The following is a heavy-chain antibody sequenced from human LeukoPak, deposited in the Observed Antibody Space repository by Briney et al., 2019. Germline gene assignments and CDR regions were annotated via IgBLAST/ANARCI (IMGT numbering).Heavy chain of an antibody. J-gene: IGHJ4*02. CDR2: IKQDESEK. D-gene: IGHD1-1*01. CDR1: GFTFSSYW. Sequence: GGSLRLSCAASGFTFSSYWMSWVRQAPGKGLEWVANIKQDESEKYYVDSLKGRFTTSRDNAKNSLYLQMNSLGAEDTAVYYCARDKIEGPTKLDYWGQGILVTVSS. CDR3: ARDKIEGPTKLDY. V-gene: IGHV3-7*01.